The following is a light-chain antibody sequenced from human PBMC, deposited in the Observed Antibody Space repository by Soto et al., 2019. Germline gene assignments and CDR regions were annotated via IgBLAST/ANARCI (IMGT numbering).Light chain of an antibody. CDR2: GAS. V-gene: IGKV3-20*01. J-gene: IGKJ1*01. CDR3: QQYGSSPRT. CDR1: QSVRSSY. Sequence: EIGLTQSPGTLSLSPGERATLSCRASQSVRSSYLAWYQQKPGQAPRLLIYGASTRATGIPDRFSGSGSGTDFTLTISRLEPEDFAVYFCQQYGSSPRTFGQGTKVEI.